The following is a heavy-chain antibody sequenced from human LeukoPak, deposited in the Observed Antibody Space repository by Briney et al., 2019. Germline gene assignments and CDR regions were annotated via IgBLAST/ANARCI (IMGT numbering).Heavy chain of an antibody. J-gene: IGHJ6*03. V-gene: IGHV7-4-1*02. CDR3: ARTTTVTIGAYYYYYMDV. Sequence: ASVKASCKASGYTFTSYAMKWVRQAPGQGLEWMGWINTNTGNPTYAQGFTGRFVFSLDTSVSTAYLQISSLKAEDTAVYYCARTTTVTIGAYYYYYMDVWGKGTTVTVSS. D-gene: IGHD4-17*01. CDR2: INTNTGNP. CDR1: GYTFTSYA.